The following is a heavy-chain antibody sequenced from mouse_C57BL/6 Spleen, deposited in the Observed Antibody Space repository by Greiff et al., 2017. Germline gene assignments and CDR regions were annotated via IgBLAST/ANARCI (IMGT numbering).Heavy chain of an antibody. CDR1: GFNIKDYY. D-gene: IGHD1-1*01. J-gene: IGHJ2*01. CDR2: IDPEDGDT. Sequence: VQLKESGAELVRPGASVKLSCTASGFNIKDYYMHWVKQRPEQGLEWIGRIDPEDGDTEYAPKFQGKDTMTADTSSNTAYLQLSSLTSEDTAVYYCTTWGTTPLDYWGQGTTLTVSS. CDR3: TTWGTTPLDY. V-gene: IGHV14-1*01.